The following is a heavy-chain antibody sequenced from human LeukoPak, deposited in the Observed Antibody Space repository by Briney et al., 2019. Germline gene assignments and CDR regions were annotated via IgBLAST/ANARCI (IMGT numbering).Heavy chain of an antibody. D-gene: IGHD1-26*01. J-gene: IGHJ4*02. V-gene: IGHV3-7*01. CDR3: ARGEVGAFADDF. CDR1: GFPFSSYW. CDR2: IKQEGREK. Sequence: GGSLRLSFAASGFPFSSYWMSWVRQAPGKGRGWVANIKQEGREKYYVDPGKGRCTIYRDNAKNSLYLQMNSLRAEDTAVYYCARGEVGAFADDFRGQGTLLTVSS.